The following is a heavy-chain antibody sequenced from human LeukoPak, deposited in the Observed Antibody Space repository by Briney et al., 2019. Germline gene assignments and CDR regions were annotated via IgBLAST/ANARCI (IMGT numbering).Heavy chain of an antibody. CDR1: GFTFDDYV. CDR3: VKDGRYSSGWGWFDP. CDR2: ISWNSGNI. D-gene: IGHD6-19*01. Sequence: PGGSLRLSCAASGFTFDDYVMHWVRQAPGKGLEWVSGISWNSGNIGYADSVKGRFTISRDNAKNSLYLQMNSLRVEDTALYYCVKDGRYSSGWGWFDPWGQGTLVTVSS. V-gene: IGHV3-9*01. J-gene: IGHJ5*02.